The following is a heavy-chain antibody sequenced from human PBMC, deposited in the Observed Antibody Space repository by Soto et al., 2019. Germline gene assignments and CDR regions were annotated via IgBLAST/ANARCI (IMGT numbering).Heavy chain of an antibody. V-gene: IGHV1-69*13. CDR2: IIPIFGTA. CDR3: ARVKEGGNSRVPYYYGMDV. D-gene: IGHD2-21*02. Sequence: QVQLVQSGAEVKKPGASVKVSCKASGYTFTSYAISWVRQAPGQGLEWMGGIIPIFGTANYAQKFQGRVTITADESTSTAYMELSSLRSEDTAVYYCARVKEGGNSRVPYYYGMDVWGQGTTVTVSS. CDR1: GYTFTSYA. J-gene: IGHJ6*02.